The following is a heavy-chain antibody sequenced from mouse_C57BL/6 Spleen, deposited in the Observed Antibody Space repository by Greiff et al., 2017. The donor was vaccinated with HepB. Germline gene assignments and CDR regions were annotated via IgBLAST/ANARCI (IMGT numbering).Heavy chain of an antibody. CDR3: ARSYGSGGFAY. J-gene: IGHJ3*01. D-gene: IGHD1-1*01. V-gene: IGHV1-42*01. CDR1: GYSFTGYY. Sequence: EVQLQQSGPELVKPGASVKISCKASGYSFTGYYMNWVKQSPEKSLEWIGEINPSTGGTTYNQKFKAKATLTVDKSSSTAYMQLKSLTSEDSAVYYCARSYGSGGFAYWGQGTLVTVSA. CDR2: INPSTGGT.